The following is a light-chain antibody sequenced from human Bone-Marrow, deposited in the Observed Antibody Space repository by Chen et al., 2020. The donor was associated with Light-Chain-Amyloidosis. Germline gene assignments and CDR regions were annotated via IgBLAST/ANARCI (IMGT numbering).Light chain of an antibody. CDR3: QSADSSGTYEVI. CDR2: RDT. V-gene: IGLV3-25*03. Sequence: SYELTQPPSLSVSAGQTARTTCSGDDLPKKYAYWYQQKPGQAPVLVIHRDTERPSGISERFSGSSSGTTATLTISGVQAEDEADYHCQSADSSGTYEVIFGGGTKLTVL. CDR1: DLPKKY. J-gene: IGLJ2*01.